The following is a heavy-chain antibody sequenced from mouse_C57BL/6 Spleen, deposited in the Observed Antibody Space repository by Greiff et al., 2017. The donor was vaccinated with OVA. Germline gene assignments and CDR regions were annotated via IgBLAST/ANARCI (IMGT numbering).Heavy chain of an antibody. CDR3: ARKGDSYYDYEGGYFDY. D-gene: IGHD2-4*01. J-gene: IGHJ2*01. CDR2: ISYDGSN. CDR1: GYSITSGYY. Sequence: EVKLMESGPGLVKPSQSLSLTCSVTGYSITSGYYWNWIRQFPGNKLEWMGYISYDGSNNYNPSLKNRISITRDTSKNQFFLKLNSVTTEDTATDYCARKGDSYYDYEGGYFDYWGQGTTLTVSS. V-gene: IGHV3-6*01.